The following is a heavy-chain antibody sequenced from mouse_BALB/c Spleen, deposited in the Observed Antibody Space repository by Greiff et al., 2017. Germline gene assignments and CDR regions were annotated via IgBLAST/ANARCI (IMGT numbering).Heavy chain of an antibody. CDR2: ISSGGSYT. CDR3: ARDEGDGYYAWFAY. CDR1: GFTFSSYA. D-gene: IGHD2-3*01. V-gene: IGHV5-9-4*01. J-gene: IGHJ3*01. Sequence: EVKLMESGGGLVKPGGSLKLSCAASGFTFSSYAMSWVRQSPEKRLEWVAEISSGGSYTYYPDTVTGRFTISRDNAKNTLYLEMSSLRSEDTAMYYCARDEGDGYYAWFAYWGQGTLVTVSA.